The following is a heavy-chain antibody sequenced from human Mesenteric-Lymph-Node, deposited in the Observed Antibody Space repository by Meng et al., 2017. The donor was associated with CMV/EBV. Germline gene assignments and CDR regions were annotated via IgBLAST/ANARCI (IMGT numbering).Heavy chain of an antibody. V-gene: IGHV3-30*02. D-gene: IGHD7-27*01. CDR2: IRYDGFNT. CDR1: GFTFSSYG. CDR3: ARGHWGLTF. J-gene: IGHJ4*02. Sequence: GGSLRLSCAASGFTFSSYGMHWVRQAPGKGLEWVASIRYDGFNTYYADSVKGRFSISRDNSKNTLHLQLSSLRVEDTAVYYCARGHWGLTFWGQGTLVTVSS.